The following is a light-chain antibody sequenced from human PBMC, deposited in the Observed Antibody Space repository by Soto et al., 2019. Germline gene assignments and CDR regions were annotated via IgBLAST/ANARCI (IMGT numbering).Light chain of an antibody. CDR3: QQYNSYPWT. CDR2: KAS. Sequence: IQMTQSPSTLSASVRDRVTISCRASQSISSWLAWYQQKPGKAPKLLIYKASSLESGVPSRFSGSGFGTEFTLTISSLQPDDFATYYCQQYNSYPWTFGQGTKVDI. J-gene: IGKJ1*01. V-gene: IGKV1-5*03. CDR1: QSISSW.